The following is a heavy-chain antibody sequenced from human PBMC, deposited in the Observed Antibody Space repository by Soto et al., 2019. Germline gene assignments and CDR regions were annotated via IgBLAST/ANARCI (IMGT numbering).Heavy chain of an antibody. J-gene: IGHJ4*02. V-gene: IGHV3-30*18. D-gene: IGHD2-15*01. CDR3: AKDLGDSVGVGAATTGGFDY. CDR2: ISYDGSNK. Sequence: GGSLRLSCAASGFTFSSYGMHWVRQAPGKGLEWVAVISYDGSNKYYADSVKGRFTISRDNSKNTLYLQMNSLRAEDTAVYYCAKDLGDSVGVGAATTGGFDYWGQGTLVTLSS. CDR1: GFTFSSYG.